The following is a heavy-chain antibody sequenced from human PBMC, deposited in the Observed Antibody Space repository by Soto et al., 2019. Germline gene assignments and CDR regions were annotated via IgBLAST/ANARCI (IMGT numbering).Heavy chain of an antibody. CDR1: GGTFSSYA. Sequence: QVQLVQSGAEVKKPGSSVKVSCKASGGTFSSYAISWVRQAPGQGLEWVGGIIPIFGTANYAQKFQGRVTITADEATSTAYMELSSLRSEDTAVYYCARGPDYGDYATYFDFWGQGTLVTVSS. CDR2: IIPIFGTA. V-gene: IGHV1-69*01. J-gene: IGHJ4*02. D-gene: IGHD4-17*01. CDR3: ARGPDYGDYATYFDF.